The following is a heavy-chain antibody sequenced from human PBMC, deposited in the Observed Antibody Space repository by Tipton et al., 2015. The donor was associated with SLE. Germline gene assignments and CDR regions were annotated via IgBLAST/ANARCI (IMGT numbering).Heavy chain of an antibody. CDR1: GASISAYF. CDR3: GGGNYFDYYVDV. CDR2: IYSSGST. D-gene: IGHD3-16*01. J-gene: IGHJ6*03. Sequence: TLSLTCTVSGASISAYFLTLIRQPPGKGLGWIGYIYSSGSTTYTPSPQSRIAISVDTSTMQFSLRLTSVTAADTAVYYCGGGNYFDYYVDVWGKGTTVTVSS. V-gene: IGHV4-4*08.